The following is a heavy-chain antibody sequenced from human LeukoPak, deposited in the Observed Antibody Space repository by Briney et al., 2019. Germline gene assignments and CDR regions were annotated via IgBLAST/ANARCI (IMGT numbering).Heavy chain of an antibody. V-gene: IGHV1-18*01. J-gene: IGHJ6*02. CDR3: ARGMATMVRGVMDYYYYGMDV. CDR1: GYTFTSYG. CDR2: ISAYNGNT. D-gene: IGHD3-10*01. Sequence: ASVKVSCKASGYTFTSYGISWVRQAPGQGLEWMGWISAYNGNTNYAQKLQGRVTMTTDTSTSTAYMGLRSLRSDDTAVYYCARGMATMVRGVMDYYYYGMDVWGQGTTVTVSS.